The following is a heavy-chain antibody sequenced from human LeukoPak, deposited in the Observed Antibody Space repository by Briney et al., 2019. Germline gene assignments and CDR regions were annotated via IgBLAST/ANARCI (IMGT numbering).Heavy chain of an antibody. CDR3: ARALLVTTSGYFYYYMDV. V-gene: IGHV4-39*07. Sequence: SETLSLTCTVSGGSISRSNYYWGWIRQPPGRGLEWIGSFYNSGDTYYNPSLKSRVTISVDTSKNQFSLKLSSVTAADTAVYYCARALLVTTSGYFYYYMDVWGKGTTVSVSS. CDR1: GGSISRSNYY. J-gene: IGHJ6*03. CDR2: FYNSGDT. D-gene: IGHD2-8*02.